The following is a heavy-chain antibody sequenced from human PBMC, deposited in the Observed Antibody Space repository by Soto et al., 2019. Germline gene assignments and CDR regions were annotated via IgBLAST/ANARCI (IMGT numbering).Heavy chain of an antibody. V-gene: IGHV4-39*01. CDR3: ARQSVVSSSSPFDY. J-gene: IGHJ4*02. CDR1: GGSISSSGYY. D-gene: IGHD6-13*01. CDR2: IYYSGST. Sequence: PSETLSLTCTVSGGSISSSGYYWGWIRQPPGKGLEWIGSIYYSGSTYYNPSLKSRVTISVDTSKNQFSLKLSSVTAADTAVYYCARQSVVSSSSPFDYWGQGTLVTVSS.